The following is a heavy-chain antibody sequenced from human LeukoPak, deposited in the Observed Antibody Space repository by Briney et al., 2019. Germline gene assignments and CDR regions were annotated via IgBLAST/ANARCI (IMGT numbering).Heavy chain of an antibody. J-gene: IGHJ1*01. Sequence: PSETLSLTCTVSGGSISGYYWSWIRQPPGKGLEWIGEINHSGSTNCNPSLKSRVTISVDTSKNQFSLKLSSVTAADTAVYYCAIARYSRRYFQHWGQGTLVTVSS. CDR2: INHSGST. CDR3: AIARYSRRYFQH. D-gene: IGHD6-13*01. V-gene: IGHV4-34*01. CDR1: GGSISGYY.